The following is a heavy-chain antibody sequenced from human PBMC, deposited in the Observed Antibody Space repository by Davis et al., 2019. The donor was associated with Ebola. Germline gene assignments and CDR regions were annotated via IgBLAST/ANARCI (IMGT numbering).Heavy chain of an antibody. V-gene: IGHV1-69*04. CDR3: ASGPWVYTTRRGLTLDN. Sequence: SVKVSCKASGDTFSNYGINWVRQAPGQGLEWMGRIIPMVDTTNYARKFQDRVTMSADKSTSTVYMELSSLRSGDTAVYYCASGPWVYTTRRGLTLDNWSQGTQVTVSS. D-gene: IGHD2-8*01. CDR2: IIPMVDTT. J-gene: IGHJ4*02. CDR1: GDTFSNYG.